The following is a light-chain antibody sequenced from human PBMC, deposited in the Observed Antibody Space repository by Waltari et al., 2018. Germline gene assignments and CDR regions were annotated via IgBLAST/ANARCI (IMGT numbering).Light chain of an antibody. V-gene: IGLV1-51*01. CDR3: GARDSSLFIVL. Sequence: QSVLTQPPSVSAAPGQKVTISCSGSSSYIGGHYVSWYQQLPGTAPKLLIYDNNKRPSGISDRFSASKSGTSATLVITGLQTGDEADYYCGARDSSLFIVLFGGGTKLTVL. J-gene: IGLJ2*01. CDR2: DNN. CDR1: SSYIGGHY.